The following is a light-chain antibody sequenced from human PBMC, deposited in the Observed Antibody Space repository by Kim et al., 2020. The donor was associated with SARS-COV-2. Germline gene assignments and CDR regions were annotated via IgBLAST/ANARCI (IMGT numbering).Light chain of an antibody. J-gene: IGLJ3*02. Sequence: GQKVTISGSGRSTKNGNGFVSWFQQPPGTAPKLLIYDNDKRPSGIPDRFSGSKSATSATLGITGLQTGDEADYYCGTWDNSLSAVVFGGGTKVTVL. CDR2: DND. CDR3: GTWDNSLSAVV. V-gene: IGLV1-51*01. CDR1: STKNGNGF.